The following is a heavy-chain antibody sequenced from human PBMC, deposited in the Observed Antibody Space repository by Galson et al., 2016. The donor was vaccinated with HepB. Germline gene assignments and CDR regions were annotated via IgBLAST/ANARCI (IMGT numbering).Heavy chain of an antibody. CDR2: IHHTGDT. V-gene: IGHV4-39*07. CDR1: GGSISSSSHY. D-gene: IGHD6-19*01. Sequence: LSLTCTVSGGSISSSSHYWGWIRQPPGKGLEWIGEIHHTGDTNHNSSLKSRVTMSVDTSKNQFSLKLNSVTAADTAVYYCARGKRPRQWLITKWFDPWGQGTPVTVSA. J-gene: IGHJ5*02. CDR3: ARGKRPRQWLITKWFDP.